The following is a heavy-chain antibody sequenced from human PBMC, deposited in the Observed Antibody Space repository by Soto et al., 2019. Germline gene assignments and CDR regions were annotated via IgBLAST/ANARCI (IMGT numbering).Heavy chain of an antibody. J-gene: IGHJ3*01. CDR2: ISAYNGNT. CDR3: ARASSDGFDF. Sequence: QVQLVQSGAEVKKPGASVKVSCTASGYIFPSYGLSWVRQAPGQRLEWMGWISAYNGNTNYAQKLQGRVTMTTDTSTSSVYMELRSLRSDDTAVFYCARASSDGFDFWGQGTMVTVSS. V-gene: IGHV1-18*01. CDR1: GYIFPSYG.